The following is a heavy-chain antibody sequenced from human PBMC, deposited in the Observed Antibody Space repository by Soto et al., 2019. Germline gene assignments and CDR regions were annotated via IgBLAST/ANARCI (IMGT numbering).Heavy chain of an antibody. CDR1: GGSINSYW. CDR2: VYSSGTT. J-gene: IGHJ4*02. Sequence: SETLSLTCSVSGGSINSYWWSWIRQPAGKGLEWIGRVYSSGTTDYNPSLNSRATMSVETSKNQFPLKLSSVTAADTAVYYCARDIGSFAYGEGYWGQGIQVTVSS. CDR3: ARDIGSFAYGEGY. V-gene: IGHV4-4*07. D-gene: IGHD3-10*01.